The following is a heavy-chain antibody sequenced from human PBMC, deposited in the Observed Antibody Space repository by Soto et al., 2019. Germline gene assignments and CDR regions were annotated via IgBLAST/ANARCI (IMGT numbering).Heavy chain of an antibody. D-gene: IGHD2-15*01. J-gene: IGHJ6*02. CDR3: ARLIMDFVVVSDYYYYGMDV. CDR2: IDPSDSYT. Sequence: PGESLKISCKGSGYSFTSYWISWVRQMPGKGLEWMGRIDPSDSYTNYSPSFQGHVTISADKSISTAYLQWSSLKASDTAMYYCARLIMDFVVVSDYYYYGMDVWGQGTTVTVSS. CDR1: GYSFTSYW. V-gene: IGHV5-10-1*01.